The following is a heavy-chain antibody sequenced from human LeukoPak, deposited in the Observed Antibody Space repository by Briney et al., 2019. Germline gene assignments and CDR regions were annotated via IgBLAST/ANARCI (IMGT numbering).Heavy chain of an antibody. CDR1: GYTFTSYG. Sequence: ASVKVSCKASGYTFTSYGISWVRQAPGQGLEWMGGIIPIFGTANYAQKFQGRVTITADESTSTAYMELSSLRSEDTAVYYCVRGTRIAVADLGFDPWGQGTLVTVSS. CDR2: IIPIFGTA. CDR3: VRGTRIAVADLGFDP. J-gene: IGHJ5*02. D-gene: IGHD6-19*01. V-gene: IGHV1-69*13.